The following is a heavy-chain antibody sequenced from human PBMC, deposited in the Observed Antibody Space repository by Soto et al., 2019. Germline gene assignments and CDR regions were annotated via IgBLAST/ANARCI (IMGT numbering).Heavy chain of an antibody. Sequence: SETLSLTCTVSGGSISSSGYYWGWIRQPPGKGLEWIGSIYYSGSTYYNPSLETRVTISADTSKNQFSLELSSVTAADTAVYYCARGRDYYDSSGYYWGQGTLVTV. D-gene: IGHD3-22*01. CDR3: ARGRDYYDSSGYY. CDR2: IYYSGST. CDR1: GGSISSSGYY. J-gene: IGHJ4*02. V-gene: IGHV4-39*01.